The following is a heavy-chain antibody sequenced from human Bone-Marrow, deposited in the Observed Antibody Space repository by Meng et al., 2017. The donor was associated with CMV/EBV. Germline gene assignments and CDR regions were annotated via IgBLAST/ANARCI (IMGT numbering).Heavy chain of an antibody. Sequence: GESLKISCAASGLSFSSYAMYWVRQAPGKGPEWVAVISYDGSNQYYADSVKGRFTISRDNAKNSLYLQMNSLRAEDTAVYYCAREGYYYDSSGYYYVSWFDYWGQGTLVTVSS. CDR2: ISYDGSNQ. J-gene: IGHJ4*02. CDR3: AREGYYYDSSGYYYVSWFDY. D-gene: IGHD3-22*01. CDR1: GLSFSSYA. V-gene: IGHV3-30-3*01.